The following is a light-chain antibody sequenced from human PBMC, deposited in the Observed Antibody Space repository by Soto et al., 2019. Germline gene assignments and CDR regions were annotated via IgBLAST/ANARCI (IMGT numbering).Light chain of an antibody. V-gene: IGLV2-8*01. CDR2: EVN. CDR3: SSYAGSSNV. CDR1: SSDVGGYNY. J-gene: IGLJ1*01. Sequence: QSVLTQPPSASGSPGQLVAISCTGTSSDVGGYNYVSWYQQHPGKAPKLMIYEVNKRPSGVPDRFSGSKSGNTASLTVSGLQAEDEADYYCSSYAGSSNVFGTGPRSPS.